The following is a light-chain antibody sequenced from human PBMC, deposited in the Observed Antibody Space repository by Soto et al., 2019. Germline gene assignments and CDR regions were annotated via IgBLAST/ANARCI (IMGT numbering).Light chain of an antibody. CDR2: RDG. V-gene: IGLV1-47*01. CDR3: AVWDQSLTGWV. J-gene: IGLJ3*02. CDR1: SSNIGSHF. Sequence: QAVVTQPPSASGTPGQSLTISCSGISSNIGSHFVYWYQHLPGTAPKLLIFRDGQRPSGVPARFFGSKSGTSASLAITGLRYEDEADYYCAVWDQSLTGWVFGGGTKLTVL.